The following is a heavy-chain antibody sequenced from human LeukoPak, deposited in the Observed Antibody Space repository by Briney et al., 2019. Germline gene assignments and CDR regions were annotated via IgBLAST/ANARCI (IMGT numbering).Heavy chain of an antibody. J-gene: IGHJ6*02. V-gene: IGHV3-30*18. D-gene: IGHD3-22*01. Sequence: PGGSLRLSCAASGFTFSSYGMHWVRQAPSKGLEWVAVISYDGSNKYYADSVKGRFTISRDNSKNTLYLQMNSLRAEDTAVYYCAKAPYYDSRGYSREIYYYYAMEVWGQGTTVTVSS. CDR3: AKAPYYDSRGYSREIYYYYAMEV. CDR2: ISYDGSNK. CDR1: GFTFSSYG.